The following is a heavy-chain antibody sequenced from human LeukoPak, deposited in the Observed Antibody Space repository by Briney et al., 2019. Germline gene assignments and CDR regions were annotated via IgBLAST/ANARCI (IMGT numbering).Heavy chain of an antibody. Sequence: GGSLRLSCEASGFTFSSYAMSWVRQAPGKGLEWVSVISGGVEVTYYADSVKGRFTISRDNSKNTLYLQMNSLRAEDTAVYYCAKYETTVTTYFDYWGQGTLVTVSS. V-gene: IGHV3-23*01. J-gene: IGHJ4*02. D-gene: IGHD4-17*01. CDR1: GFTFSSYA. CDR3: AKYETTVTTYFDY. CDR2: ISGGVEVT.